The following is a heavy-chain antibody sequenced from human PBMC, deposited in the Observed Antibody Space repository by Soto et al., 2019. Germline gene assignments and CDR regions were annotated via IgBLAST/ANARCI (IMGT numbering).Heavy chain of an antibody. Sequence: PSETLSITCAVPGGSISSSSWWSWVRQPPGKGLEWIGEIYHTGNTNYNPSLESRVTISVDKSKNQFSLNLNSVTAADTAVYYCARDSRAEAGNRRYYFDYWGQGTLVTVSS. D-gene: IGHD6-13*01. CDR1: GGSISSSSW. CDR2: IYHTGNT. V-gene: IGHV4-4*02. J-gene: IGHJ4*02. CDR3: ARDSRAEAGNRRYYFDY.